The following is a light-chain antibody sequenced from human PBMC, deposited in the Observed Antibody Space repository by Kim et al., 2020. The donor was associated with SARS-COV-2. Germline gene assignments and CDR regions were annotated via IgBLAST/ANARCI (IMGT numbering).Light chain of an antibody. CDR2: GAS. CDR1: QSVGSSY. V-gene: IGKV3-20*01. Sequence: SPGDRATLSCRASQSVGSSYLAWYQQKPGQAPRLLIYGASDRATGLPDRFSGSGSGTDFTLTISRLEPEDVAVYSCQQYASSPWTFGQGTKVDIK. CDR3: QQYASSPWT. J-gene: IGKJ1*01.